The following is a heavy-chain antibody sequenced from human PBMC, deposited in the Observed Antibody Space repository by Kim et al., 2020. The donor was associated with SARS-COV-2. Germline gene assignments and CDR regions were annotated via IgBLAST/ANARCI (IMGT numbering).Heavy chain of an antibody. CDR3: ARMRGSGKYFFDS. J-gene: IGHJ4*02. CDR1: GGSITSDGYY. D-gene: IGHD3-10*01. CDR2: IYWSGSA. V-gene: IGHV4-31*03. Sequence: SETLSLTCTVSGGSITSDGYYWSWIRHHPGKGLEWIGHIYWSGSAYYNPSLKSRTTISVDTSKSQFSLKMNPVTAADTAVYSCARMRGSGKYFFDSWGQGTLATVSS.